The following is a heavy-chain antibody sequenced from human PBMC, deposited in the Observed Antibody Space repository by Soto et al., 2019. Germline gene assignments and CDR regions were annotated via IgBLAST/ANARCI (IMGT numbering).Heavy chain of an antibody. J-gene: IGHJ4*01. D-gene: IGHD1-1*01. Sequence: QVQLVESGGGVVQPGTSLRLSCVDSGFTFSVYGMHWLRQAPGKGLQWVAFVSADGSKTNYADFAEGRFSISRDTSTNTMYLQMNSLKREATAIYYCAKDHHAGSAVTTRTFDSWGHGTRVTVSS. CDR3: AKDHHAGSAVTTRTFDS. CDR2: VSADGSKT. CDR1: GFTFSVYG. V-gene: IGHV3-30*18.